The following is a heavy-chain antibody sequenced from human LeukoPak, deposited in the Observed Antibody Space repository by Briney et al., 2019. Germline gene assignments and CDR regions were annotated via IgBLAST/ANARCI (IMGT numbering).Heavy chain of an antibody. CDR3: ARGPYSYGRYGMDV. CDR2: INHSGST. Sequence: SETLSLTCAVYGGSFSGYYWSWIRQPPGKRLEWIGEINHSGSTNYNPSLKSRVTISVDTSKNQFSLKLSSVTAADTAVYYCARGPYSYGRYGMDVWGQGTTVTVSS. J-gene: IGHJ6*02. D-gene: IGHD5-18*01. CDR1: GGSFSGYY. V-gene: IGHV4-34*01.